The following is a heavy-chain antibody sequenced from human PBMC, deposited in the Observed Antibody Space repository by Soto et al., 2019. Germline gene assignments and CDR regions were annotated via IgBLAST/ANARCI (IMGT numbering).Heavy chain of an antibody. V-gene: IGHV3-66*01. CDR1: GFTVSSNY. D-gene: IGHD5-18*01. Sequence: EVQLVESGGGLVQPGGSLRLSCAASGFTVSSNYMSWVRQAPGKGLEWVSVIYSGGSTYYADSVKGRFTISRDNSKNTLYLQMNSLRAEDTAVYYCARAGYSYGTGAFDIWGQGTMVPVSS. CDR3: ARAGYSYGTGAFDI. J-gene: IGHJ3*02. CDR2: IYSGGST.